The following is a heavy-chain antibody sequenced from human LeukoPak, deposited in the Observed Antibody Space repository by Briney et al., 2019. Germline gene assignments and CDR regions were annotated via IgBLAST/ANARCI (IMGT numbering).Heavy chain of an antibody. CDR3: ARDSGFGGYGK. CDR2: ISYSGST. J-gene: IGHJ4*02. D-gene: IGHD5-12*01. Sequence: PSETLSLTCTVSGGSISSHYWTWIRQPPGKGLEWIGYISYSGSTNYNPSLKSRVTISVDTSKNQFSLKLSSVTAADTAVYYCARDSGFGGYGKRGQGTLVTVSS. CDR1: GGSISSHY. V-gene: IGHV4-59*11.